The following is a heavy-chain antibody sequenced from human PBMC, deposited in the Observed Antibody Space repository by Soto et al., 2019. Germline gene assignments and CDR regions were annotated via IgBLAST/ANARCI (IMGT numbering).Heavy chain of an antibody. CDR2: INAANGDT. D-gene: IGHD6-13*01. CDR3: VRRHVSATGIDWFDP. CDR1: GYTFTSYG. J-gene: IGHJ5*02. Sequence: ASVKVSCKASGYTFTSYGIHWVRQAPGQRLEWMGWINAANGDTKYSPKFRGRVTITRDTSASTAYMELSSLRSEDTAVYYCVRRHVSATGIDWFDPWGQGTLVTVSS. V-gene: IGHV1-3*01.